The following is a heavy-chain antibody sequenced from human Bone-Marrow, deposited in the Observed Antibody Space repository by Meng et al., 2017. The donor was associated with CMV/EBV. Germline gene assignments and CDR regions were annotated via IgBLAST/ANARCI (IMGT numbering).Heavy chain of an antibody. CDR2: IYYSGST. Sequence: SETLSLTCTVSGGSISSSSYYWGWIRQPPGKGLEWIGSIYYSGSTYYNPSLKSRVTISVDTSKNQFSLKLSSVTAADTAVYYCASPRYCSSTSCPYYYYGMDVWGQGTTVIVSS. V-gene: IGHV4-39*01. CDR1: GGSISSSSYY. D-gene: IGHD2-2*01. J-gene: IGHJ6*02. CDR3: ASPRYCSSTSCPYYYYGMDV.